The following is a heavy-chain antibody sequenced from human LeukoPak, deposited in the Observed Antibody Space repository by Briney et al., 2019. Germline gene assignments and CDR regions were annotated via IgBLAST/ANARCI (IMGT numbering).Heavy chain of an antibody. Sequence: GGSLRLSCAASGFTFSSYAMSWVRQAPGKGLEWVAVISYDGSNKYYADSVKGRFTISRDNSKNTLYLQMNSLRAEDTAVYYCAKSNGYYYDSSGPDYWGQGTLVTVSS. J-gene: IGHJ4*02. CDR1: GFTFSSYA. CDR3: AKSNGYYYDSSGPDY. CDR2: ISYDGSNK. D-gene: IGHD3-22*01. V-gene: IGHV3-30*18.